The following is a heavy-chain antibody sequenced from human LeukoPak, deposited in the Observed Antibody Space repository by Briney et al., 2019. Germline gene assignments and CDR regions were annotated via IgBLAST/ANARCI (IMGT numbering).Heavy chain of an antibody. Sequence: PSETLSLTCTVSGGSISRYYWSWIRQPPGKGLEWIGYIYYSGSTNYNPSLKSRVTISVDTSKNQFSLKLSSVTAADTAVYYCARRGYSSGWYYFDYWGQGTLVTVSS. CDR3: ARRGYSSGWYYFDY. J-gene: IGHJ4*02. CDR1: GGSISRYY. D-gene: IGHD6-19*01. V-gene: IGHV4-59*08. CDR2: IYYSGST.